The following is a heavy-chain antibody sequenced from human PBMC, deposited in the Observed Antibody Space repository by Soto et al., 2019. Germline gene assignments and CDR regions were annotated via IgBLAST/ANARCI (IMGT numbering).Heavy chain of an antibody. D-gene: IGHD1-26*01. J-gene: IGHJ4*02. V-gene: IGHV3-53*01. CDR3: AVRKTGSYFDY. CDR2: IYSGGGST. Sequence: EVQLVESGGGLIQPGGSLRLSCAASGFTVSRNYMSWVRQAPGKGLQWVSVIYSGGGSTYYADSVQGRFTISRDNSKNTLYLQMNSLRAEDTALYYCAVRKTGSYFDYWGQGTLVTVSS. CDR1: GFTVSRNY.